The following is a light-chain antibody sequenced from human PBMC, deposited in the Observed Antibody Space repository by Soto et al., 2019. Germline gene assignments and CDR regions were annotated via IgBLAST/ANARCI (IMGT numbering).Light chain of an antibody. V-gene: IGLV2-8*01. Sequence: QSALTQPPSASGSPGQSVTISCTGTSSDVGGYKYVSWYQHHPDKAPKLIIYEVSKRPSGVPDRFSGSKSGNTASLTVSGLQAEDEADYYCGSYAGSTNWVFGGGTKVTVL. J-gene: IGLJ3*02. CDR3: GSYAGSTNWV. CDR1: SSDVGGYKY. CDR2: EVS.